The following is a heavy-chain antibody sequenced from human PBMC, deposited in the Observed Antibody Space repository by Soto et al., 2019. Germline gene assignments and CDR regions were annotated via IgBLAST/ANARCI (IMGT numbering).Heavy chain of an antibody. V-gene: IGHV1-69*13. CDR1: GGTFSSYA. J-gene: IGHJ4*02. Sequence: WASVKVSCKASGGTFSSYAISWVRQAPGQGLEWMGGIIPIFGTANYAQKFQGRVTITADESTSTAYMELSSLRSEDTAVYYCARSSYYYDSTGFDYWGQGTLVTVYS. CDR2: IIPIFGTA. D-gene: IGHD3-22*01. CDR3: ARSSYYYDSTGFDY.